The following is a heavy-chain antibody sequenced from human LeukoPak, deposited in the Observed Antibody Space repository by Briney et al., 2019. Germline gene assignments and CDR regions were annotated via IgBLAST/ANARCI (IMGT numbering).Heavy chain of an antibody. CDR3: AKSSHCSSTSCPLDY. Sequence: GGSLRLSCAASGFTFSSYGMHWVRQAPGKGLEWVAVIWYDGSNKYYADSVKGRFTISRDNSKNTLYLQMNSLRAEDTAVYYCAKSSHCSSTSCPLDYWGQGTLVTVSS. D-gene: IGHD2-2*01. J-gene: IGHJ4*02. CDR2: IWYDGSNK. CDR1: GFTFSSYG. V-gene: IGHV3-33*06.